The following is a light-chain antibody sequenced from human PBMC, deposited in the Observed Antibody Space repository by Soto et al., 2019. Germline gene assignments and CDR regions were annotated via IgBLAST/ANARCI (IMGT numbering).Light chain of an antibody. Sequence: QSLLPQPSLVSGSPGQSVTISCNGTSSDVGSYKDVSWYQHHPGKVPKLMIYDVSERPSGVPDRFSGSKSGNTASLTISGLQAEDEANYYCCAYADTLYVFGTGTKVPS. CDR2: DVS. CDR3: CAYADTLYV. V-gene: IGLV2-11*01. CDR1: SSDVGSYKD. J-gene: IGLJ1*01.